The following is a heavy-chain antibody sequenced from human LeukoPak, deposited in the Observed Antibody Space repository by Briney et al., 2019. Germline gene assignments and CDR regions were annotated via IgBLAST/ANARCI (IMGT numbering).Heavy chain of an antibody. V-gene: IGHV5-51*01. J-gene: IGHJ3*02. CDR1: GYSFTSYW. CDR2: IYPGDSDT. D-gene: IGHD3-22*01. CDR3: ARRPYYYDSSGYVFGDAFDI. Sequence: GESLKFSGQGSGYSFTSYWIGWVRQMPGKGLEWMGIIYPGDSDTRYSPSFQGQVTISADKSISTAYLQWSSLKASDTAMYYCARRPYYYDSSGYVFGDAFDIWGQGTMVTVSS.